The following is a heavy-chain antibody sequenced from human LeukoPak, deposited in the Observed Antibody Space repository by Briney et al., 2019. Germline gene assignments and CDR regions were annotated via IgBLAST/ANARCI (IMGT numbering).Heavy chain of an antibody. CDR2: MSGRFGNI. CDR1: GFAFTSYV. J-gene: IGHJ4*02. D-gene: IGHD5-24*01. CDR3: ARGGYNYYFED. V-gene: IGHV3-23*01. Sequence: PGGSLRLSCAASGFAFTSYVMNWVRQAPGKGLEWVSAMSGRFGNIYYADSVKGRFAISRDNSGNMVYLQMNNLRAEDTAVYYCARGGYNYYFEDWGQGTLVTVSS.